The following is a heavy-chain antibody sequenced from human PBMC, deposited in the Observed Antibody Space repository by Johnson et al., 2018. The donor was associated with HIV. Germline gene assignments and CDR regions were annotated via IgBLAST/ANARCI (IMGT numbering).Heavy chain of an antibody. J-gene: IGHJ3*02. D-gene: IGHD2-2*01. CDR2: IKQDGGST. V-gene: IGHV3-7*01. Sequence: VQLVESGGGLVQPGGSLRLSCAASGFTFSSYWMSWVRQAPGKGLEWVANIKQDGGSTYYANSVKGRFTISRDNSKNKLYLQMNSLRAEDTAVYYCARDRGSMPAVAFDIWGQGTMVTVSS. CDR1: GFTFSSYW. CDR3: ARDRGSMPAVAFDI.